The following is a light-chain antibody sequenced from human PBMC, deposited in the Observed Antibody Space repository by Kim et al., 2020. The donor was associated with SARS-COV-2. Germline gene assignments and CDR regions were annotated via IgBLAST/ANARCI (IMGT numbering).Light chain of an antibody. CDR2: AAS. V-gene: IGKV1-12*01. J-gene: IGKJ4*01. Sequence: DIQMTQSPSSVSASIGDRVTITCRASQGISSWLAWFQRKPGKAPKRLIYAASTLQSGVPSRFSGSGFGTDFTLTISSMQPEDFATYSCVQNITVPRTFGGGTKVEIK. CDR3: VQNITVPRT. CDR1: QGISSW.